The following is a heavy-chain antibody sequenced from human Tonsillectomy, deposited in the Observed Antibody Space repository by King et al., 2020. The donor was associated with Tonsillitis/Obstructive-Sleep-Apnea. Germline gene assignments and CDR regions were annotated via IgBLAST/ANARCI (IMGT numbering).Heavy chain of an antibody. V-gene: IGHV2-5*05. CDR2: IYLDDDQ. D-gene: IGHD2-2*01. J-gene: IGHJ4*02. Sequence: TLKESGPMVVKSTQTLTLTCTVSGLSLSASGVGVSWIHQSPGKALDWLALIYLDDDQRYGPSVRSRLNIAKDTPTNQVVLTMTNMDPVDTGTSYCAHXSDXXYXSXSSCYEIDYWGPXALVTVSS. CDR1: GLSLSASGVG. CDR3: AHXSDXXYXSXSSCYEIDY.